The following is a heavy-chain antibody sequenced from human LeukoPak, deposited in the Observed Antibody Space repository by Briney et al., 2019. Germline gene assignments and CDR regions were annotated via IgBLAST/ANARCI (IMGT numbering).Heavy chain of an antibody. V-gene: IGHV3-7*03. CDR1: GFTFSRYW. CDR2: IKQDGSEK. J-gene: IGHJ4*02. D-gene: IGHD1-26*01. Sequence: GGSLRLSCAASGFTFSRYWMTWVRQAPGKGLEWVANIKQDGSEKYYVDSVKGRFTISRDNAKNSLYLQMNSLRAEDTAVYYCARADSGSYPTDYWGQETLVTVSS. CDR3: ARADSGSYPTDY.